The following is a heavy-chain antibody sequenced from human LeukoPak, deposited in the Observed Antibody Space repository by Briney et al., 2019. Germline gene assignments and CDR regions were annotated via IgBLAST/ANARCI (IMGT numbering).Heavy chain of an antibody. CDR3: AKVPAPPHYYDSSGYNY. CDR1: GFTFSSYA. J-gene: IGHJ4*02. Sequence: GGSLRLSCAASGFTFSSYAMSWVRQAPGKGLEWVSAISGSGGSTHYADSVKGRFTISRDNSKNTLYLQMNSLRAEDTAVYYCAKVPAPPHYYDSSGYNYWGQGTLVTVSS. D-gene: IGHD3-22*01. V-gene: IGHV3-23*01. CDR2: ISGSGGST.